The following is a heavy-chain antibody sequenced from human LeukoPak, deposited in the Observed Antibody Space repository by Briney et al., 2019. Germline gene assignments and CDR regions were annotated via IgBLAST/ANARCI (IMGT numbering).Heavy chain of an antibody. CDR2: INSNDGGT. J-gene: IGHJ4*02. Sequence: ASVKVSCKASGYTFTDYYLHWVRQAPGQGLEWMGWINSNDGGTNYAQNFQDRVTMTRDTSINTVLMELNRLRSDDTAVFFCARYLGGYDYFDYWGQGTLVTVSS. CDR3: ARYLGGYDYFDY. D-gene: IGHD5-12*01. CDR1: GYTFTDYY. V-gene: IGHV1-2*02.